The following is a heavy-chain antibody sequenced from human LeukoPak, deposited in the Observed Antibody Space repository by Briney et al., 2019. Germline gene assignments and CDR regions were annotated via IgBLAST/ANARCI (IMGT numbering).Heavy chain of an antibody. J-gene: IGHJ4*02. CDR3: ARESYYGSGKPFDY. V-gene: IGHV3-48*03. Sequence: GGSLRLSCAVSGFTFSSYEMNWVRQAPGKGLEWVSYISSSGSTIYYADSVKGRFTISRDNAKNSLYLQMNNLRAEDTAVYYCARESYYGSGKPFDYWGQGTLVTVSS. CDR1: GFTFSSYE. D-gene: IGHD3-10*01. CDR2: ISSSGSTI.